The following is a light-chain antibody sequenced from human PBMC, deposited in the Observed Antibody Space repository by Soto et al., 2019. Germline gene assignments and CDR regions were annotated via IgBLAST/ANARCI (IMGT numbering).Light chain of an antibody. CDR2: GAS. CDR1: QSVYSN. V-gene: IGKV3-15*01. CDR3: QQYNNRPLT. Sequence: EIVMTQSPATLSVSPGEGATLSCRASQSVYSNLAWHQQKPGQGPRLLIYGASTRATGIPARFSGSGSGTEFTLTISNLQSEDFAVYYCQQYNNRPLTFGGGTKVDI. J-gene: IGKJ4*01.